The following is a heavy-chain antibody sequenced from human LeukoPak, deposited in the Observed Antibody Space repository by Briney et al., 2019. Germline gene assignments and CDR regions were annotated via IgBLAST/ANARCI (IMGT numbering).Heavy chain of an antibody. J-gene: IGHJ5*02. Sequence: SETLSLTCTVSGGSISSGGYSWSWIRQHPGKGLEWIGYIYYSGSTYYNPSLKSRVTISVDTPKNQFSLKLSSVTAADTAVYYCARDGGDIVAFDPWGQGTLVTVSS. D-gene: IGHD2-15*01. V-gene: IGHV4-31*03. CDR1: GGSISSGGYS. CDR2: IYYSGST. CDR3: ARDGGDIVAFDP.